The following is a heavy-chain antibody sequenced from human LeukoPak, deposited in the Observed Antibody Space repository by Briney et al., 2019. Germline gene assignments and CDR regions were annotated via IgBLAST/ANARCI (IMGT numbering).Heavy chain of an antibody. D-gene: IGHD3-22*01. CDR1: GGTFSSYA. V-gene: IGHV1-69*05. Sequence: SVKVSCKASGGTFSSYAISWVRQAPGQGLEWMGGIIPIFGTANYAQKFQGRVTITTDESTSTAYMELSSLRSEDTAVYYCAREDSSGYPGPYFQHWGQGTLVTVSS. J-gene: IGHJ1*01. CDR3: AREDSSGYPGPYFQH. CDR2: IIPIFGTA.